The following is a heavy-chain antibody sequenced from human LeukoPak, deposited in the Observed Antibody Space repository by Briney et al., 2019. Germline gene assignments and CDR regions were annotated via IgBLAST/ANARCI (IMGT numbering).Heavy chain of an antibody. CDR2: ISSSGSTI. CDR3: ARDLRKVITQPRPFDY. J-gene: IGHJ4*02. D-gene: IGHD3-22*01. CDR1: GFTFSDYY. Sequence: KPGGSLRLSCAASGFTFSDYYMSWIRQAPGKGLEWVSYISSSGSTIYYADSVKGRFTISRDNAKNSLYLQMNSLRAEDTAVYYCARDLRKVITQPRPFDYWGQGTLVTVSS. V-gene: IGHV3-11*01.